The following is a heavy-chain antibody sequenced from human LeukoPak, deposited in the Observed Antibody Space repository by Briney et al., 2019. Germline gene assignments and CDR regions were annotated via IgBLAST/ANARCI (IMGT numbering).Heavy chain of an antibody. CDR3: AKDAQRGFDYSNSLQY. CDR1: GFTFSSSR. V-gene: IGHV3-33*06. Sequence: GGSLRLSCAASGFTFSSSRMNWVRQAPGKGLEWVAAIWSDGTNMYYGNSVKGRFFIQRDDSQNTVYLEMSSLRAEDTAVYYCAKDAQRGFDYSNSLQYWGQGSLVTVSS. D-gene: IGHD4-11*01. J-gene: IGHJ4*02. CDR2: IWSDGTNM.